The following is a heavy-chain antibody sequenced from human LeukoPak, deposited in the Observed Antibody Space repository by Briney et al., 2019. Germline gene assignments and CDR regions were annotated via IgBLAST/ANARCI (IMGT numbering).Heavy chain of an antibody. V-gene: IGHV3-53*01. D-gene: IGHD2-15*01. CDR2: LYSAGAT. J-gene: IGHJ4*02. CDR3: ASGAPGVRKFYSDPFHN. CDR1: GFGVSDNY. Sequence: GGSLRLSCAVSGFGVSDNYMTWVRQAPGRGLEWVSILYSAGATYYTDSVRGRFSISRDSSKNAVFLQMNSLRAEDTAVYDCASGAPGVRKFYSDPFHNWGQGTLVTVSS.